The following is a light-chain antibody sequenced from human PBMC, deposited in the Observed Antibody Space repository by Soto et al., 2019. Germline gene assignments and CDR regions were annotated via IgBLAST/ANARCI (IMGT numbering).Light chain of an antibody. V-gene: IGKV3-15*01. CDR3: QQYHHWPPIT. J-gene: IGKJ5*01. Sequence: EIVMTQSPATLSVSPVERATLSCRASQSVDSNLVWYQQKPGQAPRLLIFRASTRATGIPARFSGSGSGTEFTLTISSLQSEDFAVYYCQQYHHWPPITFGQGTRREIK. CDR2: RAS. CDR1: QSVDSN.